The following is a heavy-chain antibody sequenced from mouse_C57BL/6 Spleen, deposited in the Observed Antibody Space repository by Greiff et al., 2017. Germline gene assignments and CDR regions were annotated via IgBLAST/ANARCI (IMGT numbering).Heavy chain of an antibody. CDR1: GYSITSDY. CDR2: ISYSGST. D-gene: IGHD2-4*01. V-gene: IGHV3-8*01. CDR3: ARSPPDYARRLDY. Sequence: DVKLVESGPGLAKPSQTLSLTCSVTGYSITSDYWNCIRKFPGNKLEYMGYISYSGSTYYNPSLKSRISITRDTSKNQYYLQLNSVTTEDTATYYCARSPPDYARRLDYWGQGTTLTVSS. J-gene: IGHJ2*01.